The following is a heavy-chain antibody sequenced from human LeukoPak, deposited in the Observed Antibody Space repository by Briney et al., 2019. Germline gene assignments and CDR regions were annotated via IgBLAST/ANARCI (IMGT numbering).Heavy chain of an antibody. J-gene: IGHJ4*02. CDR3: ARDQGEHAFDY. Sequence: GGSLRLSCAASGFTFSSYWMSWVRQAPGKGLGWVANIKQDGSEKYYVDSVKGRFTISRDNAKNSLYLQMNSLRAEDTAVYYCARDQGEHAFDYWGQGTLVTVSS. CDR1: GFTFSSYW. CDR2: IKQDGSEK. D-gene: IGHD3-16*01. V-gene: IGHV3-7*03.